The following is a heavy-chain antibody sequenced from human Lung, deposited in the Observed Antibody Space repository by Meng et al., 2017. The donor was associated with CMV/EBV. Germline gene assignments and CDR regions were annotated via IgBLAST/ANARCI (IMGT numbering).Heavy chain of an antibody. D-gene: IGHD2-15*01. V-gene: IGHV3-7*04. J-gene: IGHJ5*02. CDR2: INQDGSEK. Sequence: GESLKISCAASGFTFSNYWMSWVRQAPGKGLEWVASINQDGSEKHYMDSVKGRFTISRDNAKNALYLEMNSLRAEGTALYFCVRGSGREWFDPWGQGTLVTVSS. CDR1: GFTFSNYW. CDR3: VRGSGREWFDP.